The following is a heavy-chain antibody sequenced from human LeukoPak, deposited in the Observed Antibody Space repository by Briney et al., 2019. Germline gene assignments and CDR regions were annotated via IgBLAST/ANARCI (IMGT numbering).Heavy chain of an antibody. CDR3: ARDLRTAVAGKAVEWWFDP. V-gene: IGHV4-59*01. J-gene: IGHJ5*02. Sequence: SETLSLTCTVSGGSISSYYWSWIRQPPGKGLEWIGYIYYSGSTNYNPSLKSRVTISGDTSKDQFSLKLSSVTAADTAVYYCARDLRTAVAGKAVEWWFDPWGQGTLVTVSS. CDR1: GGSISSYY. CDR2: IYYSGST. D-gene: IGHD6-19*01.